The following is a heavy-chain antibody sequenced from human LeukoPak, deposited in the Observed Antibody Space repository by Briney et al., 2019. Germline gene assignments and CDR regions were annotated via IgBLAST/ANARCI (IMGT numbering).Heavy chain of an antibody. Sequence: SVKVSCKASGGTFSSYAISWVRQAPGQGLEWMGGIIPIFGTANYAQKFQGRVTITADESTSTAYMELSSLRSEDTAVYYCARESLLRDYYDSSGYYYFDYWGRGTLVTVSS. V-gene: IGHV1-69*13. CDR2: IIPIFGTA. J-gene: IGHJ4*02. CDR3: ARESLLRDYYDSSGYYYFDY. CDR1: GGTFSSYA. D-gene: IGHD3-22*01.